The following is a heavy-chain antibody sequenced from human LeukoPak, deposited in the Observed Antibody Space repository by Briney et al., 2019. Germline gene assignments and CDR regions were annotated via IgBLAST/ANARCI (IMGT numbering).Heavy chain of an antibody. V-gene: IGHV3-30*18. J-gene: IGHJ4*02. CDR2: ISYDGSNK. CDR3: AKDPGGWYTGGYFDY. Sequence: GGSLRLSCAASGFTFSSYGTHWVRQAPGKGLEWVAVISYDGSNKYYADSVKGRFTISRDNSKNTLYLQMNSLRAEDTAVYYCAKDPGGWYTGGYFDYWGQGTLVTVSS. CDR1: GFTFSSYG. D-gene: IGHD2-15*01.